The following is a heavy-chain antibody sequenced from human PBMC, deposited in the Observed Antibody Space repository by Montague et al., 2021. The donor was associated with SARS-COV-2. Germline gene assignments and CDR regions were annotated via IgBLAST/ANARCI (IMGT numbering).Heavy chain of an antibody. CDR2: ISISGST. D-gene: IGHD6-19*01. CDR1: GGSISSGSYY. Sequence: TLSLTCTVSGGSISSGSYYWSWIRQPAGKGLEWIGRISISGSTNYNPSLKSRVTISVDTSKNQFSLKLSSVTAADTAVYYCARDIAVAGLFDYWGQGNPGHRLL. J-gene: IGHJ4*02. V-gene: IGHV4-61*02. CDR3: ARDIAVAGLFDY.